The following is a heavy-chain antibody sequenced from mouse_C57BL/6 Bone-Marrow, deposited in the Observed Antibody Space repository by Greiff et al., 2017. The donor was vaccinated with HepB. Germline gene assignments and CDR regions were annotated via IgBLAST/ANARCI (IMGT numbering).Heavy chain of an antibody. D-gene: IGHD3-2*02. V-gene: IGHV1-81*01. Sequence: QVQLKQSGAELARPGASVKLSCKASGYTFTSYGISWVKQRTGQGLEWIGEIYPRSGNTYYNEKFKGKATLTADKSSSTAYMELRSLTSEDSAVYFCARSGGTTAQAAYYFDYWGQGTTLTVSS. CDR1: GYTFTSYG. CDR2: IYPRSGNT. J-gene: IGHJ2*01. CDR3: ARSGGTTAQAAYYFDY.